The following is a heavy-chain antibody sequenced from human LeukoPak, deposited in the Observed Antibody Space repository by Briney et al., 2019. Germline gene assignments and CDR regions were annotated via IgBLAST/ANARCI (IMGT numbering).Heavy chain of an antibody. J-gene: IGHJ3*02. CDR3: ARGTYNAFDM. CDR2: IKQDGTET. V-gene: IGHV3-7*04. D-gene: IGHD3-16*01. CDR1: GFTFSIYR. Sequence: AGCLRLSCAASGFTFSIYRMAWVRQAPGKGLEWVANIKQDGTETSYVDSVKGRFTSSRDNAQNSLYLQMDSLRVEDTAVYYCARGTYNAFDMWGQGTVVTVSS.